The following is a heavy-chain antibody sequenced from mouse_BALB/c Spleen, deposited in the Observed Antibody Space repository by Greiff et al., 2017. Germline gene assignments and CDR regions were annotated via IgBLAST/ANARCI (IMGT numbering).Heavy chain of an antibody. CDR1: GYTFTSYV. V-gene: IGHV1-14*01. CDR3: ARNYGSSRGAMDY. J-gene: IGHJ4*01. CDR2: INPYNDGT. D-gene: IGHD1-1*01. Sequence: LQESGPELVKPGASVKMSCKASGYTFTSYVMHWVKQKPGQGLEWIGYINPYNDGTKYNEKFKGKATLTSDKSSSTAYMELSSLTSEDSAVYYCARNYGSSRGAMDYWGQGTSVTVSS.